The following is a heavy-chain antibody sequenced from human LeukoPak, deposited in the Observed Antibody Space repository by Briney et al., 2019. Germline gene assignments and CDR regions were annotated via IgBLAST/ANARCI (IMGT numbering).Heavy chain of an antibody. CDR2: IIPILGIA. CDR3: ARDVPQNLTGYSV. D-gene: IGHD3-9*01. CDR1: GGTFSSYA. Sequence: GASVKVSCKASGGTFSSYAISWVRQAPGQGLEWMGRIIPILGIANYAQKFQGRVTITADKSTSTAYMELSSLRSEDTAVCYCARDVPQNLTGYSVWGQGTLVTVSS. J-gene: IGHJ4*02. V-gene: IGHV1-69*04.